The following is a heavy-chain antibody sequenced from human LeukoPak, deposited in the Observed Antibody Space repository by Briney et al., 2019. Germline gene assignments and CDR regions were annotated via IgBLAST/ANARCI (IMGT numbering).Heavy chain of an antibody. Sequence: GGPLRLSCAASGFTFSSYGMHWVRQAPGKGLEWVAFIRYDGSNKYYADSVKGRFTISRDNSKNTLYLQMNSLRAEDTAVYYCAKDSGYYYDSSGYYPDYWGQGTLVTVSS. V-gene: IGHV3-30*02. D-gene: IGHD3-22*01. J-gene: IGHJ4*02. CDR1: GFTFSSYG. CDR3: AKDSGYYYDSSGYYPDY. CDR2: IRYDGSNK.